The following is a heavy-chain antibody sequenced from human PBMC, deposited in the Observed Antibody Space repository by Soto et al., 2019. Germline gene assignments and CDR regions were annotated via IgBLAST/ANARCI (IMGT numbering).Heavy chain of an antibody. D-gene: IGHD6-19*01. V-gene: IGHV1-69*01. CDR1: GGTFNTYA. CDR2: IIPIFGTA. J-gene: IGHJ4*02. Sequence: QVQLVRSGAEVKKPGSSVKVSCKSSGGTFNTYAISWVRQAPGQGLEWMGGIIPIFGTANYAQKFQGRVTITADDSTSTAYMELSSLTSEDTAVYYCASDGVGAVTGVLGYWGQGTLVTVSS. CDR3: ASDGVGAVTGVLGY.